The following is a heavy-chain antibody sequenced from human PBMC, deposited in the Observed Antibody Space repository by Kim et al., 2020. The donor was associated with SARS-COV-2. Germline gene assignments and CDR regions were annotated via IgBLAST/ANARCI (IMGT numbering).Heavy chain of an antibody. D-gene: IGHD4-17*01. CDR1: GFTFSSYW. V-gene: IGHV3-7*01. CDR3: ARPQGGDYVWHFDL. Sequence: GGSLRLSCAASGFTFSSYWMSWVRQAPGKGLEWVANIKQDGSEKYYVDSVKGRFTISRDNAKNSLYLQMNSLRAEDTAVYYCARPQGGDYVWHFDLWGRGTLVTVSS. CDR2: IKQDGSEK. J-gene: IGHJ2*01.